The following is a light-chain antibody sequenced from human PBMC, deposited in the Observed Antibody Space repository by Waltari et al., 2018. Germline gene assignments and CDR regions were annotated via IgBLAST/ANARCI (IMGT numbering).Light chain of an antibody. CDR2: DVT. CDR3: SSYAGSSVA. V-gene: IGLV2-11*01. CDR1: NSDVGGYNY. J-gene: IGLJ2*01. Sequence: QSALTQPRSVSGSPGQSVTISCSGSNSDVGGYNYVSWYQQHPGKAPKLMISDVTKRPSGVPDRFAGSKSGNTASRTISGLQAEDEADYYCSSYAGSSVAFGGGTKLTVL.